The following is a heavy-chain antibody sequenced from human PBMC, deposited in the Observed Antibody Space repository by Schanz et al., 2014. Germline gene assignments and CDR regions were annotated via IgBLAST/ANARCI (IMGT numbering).Heavy chain of an antibody. CDR2: IYNSGST. Sequence: QLQLQESGPGLVKPSETLSLTCTVSGGSISSSSYFWGWIRQPPGKGLEWIGSIYNSGSTYYTPSLTSRFPISEDPPKTLFPLNLSSGTAADTAVYYCGRHPHYYGSGSGFDPWGQGTLVTVSS. CDR3: GRHPHYYGSGSGFDP. CDR1: GGSISSSSYF. D-gene: IGHD3-10*01. V-gene: IGHV4-39*01. J-gene: IGHJ5*02.